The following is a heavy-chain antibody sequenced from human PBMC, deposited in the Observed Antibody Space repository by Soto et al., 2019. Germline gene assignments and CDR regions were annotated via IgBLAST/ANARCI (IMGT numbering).Heavy chain of an antibody. Sequence: HLQLHASGPGLVKPSETLSLTCPVSGDSISRSPYYWGWFRQPPGKGLEWIGRIYNNGRTYYSPSLQSRTTISVDTSKNQFSLRLSSVTAADTAVYYCARQWFYWGQGTLVTVSS. D-gene: IGHD3-22*01. CDR3: ARQWFY. J-gene: IGHJ4*02. CDR2: IYNNGRT. CDR1: GDSISRSPYY. V-gene: IGHV4-39*01.